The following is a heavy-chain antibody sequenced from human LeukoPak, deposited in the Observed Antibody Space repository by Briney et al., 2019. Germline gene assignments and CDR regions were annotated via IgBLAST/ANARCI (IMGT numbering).Heavy chain of an antibody. D-gene: IGHD5-12*01. CDR3: ARRGVEMATIGFDY. CDR1: GGSISSYY. Sequence: SETLSLTCTVSGGSISSYYWSWIRQPPGKGLEWIGSIYYSGSTYYNPSLKSRVTISVDTSKNQFSLKLSSVTAADTAVYYCARRGVEMATIGFDYWGQGTLVTVSS. V-gene: IGHV4-59*05. J-gene: IGHJ4*02. CDR2: IYYSGST.